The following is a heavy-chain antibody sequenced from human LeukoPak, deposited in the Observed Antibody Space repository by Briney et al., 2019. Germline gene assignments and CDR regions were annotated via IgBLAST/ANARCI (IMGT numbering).Heavy chain of an antibody. CDR2: IKQDETEK. V-gene: IGHV3-7*03. CDR3: ARVDTATNYYFDY. Sequence: GGSLRLSCTASGFTFSNFWMGWVRQAPGKGLEWVANIKQDETEKFYLGSVKGRFTISRDNAKNSLYLQMNSLRVEDTAVYYCARVDTATNYYFDYWGQGTLVTVSS. CDR1: GFTFSNFW. J-gene: IGHJ4*02. D-gene: IGHD5-18*01.